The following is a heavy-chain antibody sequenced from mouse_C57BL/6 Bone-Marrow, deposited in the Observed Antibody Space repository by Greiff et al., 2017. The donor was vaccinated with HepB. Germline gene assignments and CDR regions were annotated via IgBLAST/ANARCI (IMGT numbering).Heavy chain of an antibody. CDR3: ARPPYSPWYFDD. CDR2: IDPSDSYT. V-gene: IGHV1-59*01. J-gene: IGHJ1*03. CDR1: GYTFTSYW. D-gene: IGHD2-10*01. Sequence: VQLKQPGAELVRPGTSVKLSCKASGYTFTSYWMHWVKQRPGQGLEWIGVIDPSDSYTNYNQKFKGKATLTVDTSSSTAYMQLSSLTSEDSAVYYCARPPYSPWYFDDWGTGTTVTVSS.